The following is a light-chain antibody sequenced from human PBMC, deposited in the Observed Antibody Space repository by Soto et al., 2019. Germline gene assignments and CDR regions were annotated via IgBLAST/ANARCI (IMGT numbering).Light chain of an antibody. Sequence: QSALTQPASVSGSPGQSITISCTGTSSDTAGYNYVSRYQQHPGKAPKLMIYEVSNRPSGVSNRFSGSQSGNTASLTISGLQAEDEANYYCSSYTTSNTPLYVFGTGTKATVL. CDR2: EVS. V-gene: IGLV2-14*01. J-gene: IGLJ1*01. CDR3: SSYTTSNTPLYV. CDR1: SSDTAGYNY.